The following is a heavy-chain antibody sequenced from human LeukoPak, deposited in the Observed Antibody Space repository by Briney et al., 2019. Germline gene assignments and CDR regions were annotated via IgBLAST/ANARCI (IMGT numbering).Heavy chain of an antibody. CDR1: GYTFTSYY. V-gene: IGHV1-46*01. CDR3: ARDRAVAGFRFDY. CDR2: INPSGGIT. Sequence: GASVKVSCEASGYTFTSYYMHWVRQAPGQGREWVGVINPSGGITSYAQKFQGRVTMTRDTYTSTVYMELSSLRSEDTAVYYCARDRAVAGFRFDYWGQGTLVTVSS. J-gene: IGHJ4*02. D-gene: IGHD6-19*01.